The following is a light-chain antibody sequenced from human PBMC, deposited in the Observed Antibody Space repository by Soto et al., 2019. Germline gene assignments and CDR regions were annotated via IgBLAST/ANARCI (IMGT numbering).Light chain of an antibody. Sequence: DIVLTQSPGTLSLSPGERATLSSRASQSLTGGYLAWFQQKPGQTPRLLIYSAPNRATGIPDRFSGSGSGTDFTLTISRLVPEDFVVYYCQQNGSLPITFGQGTRLEIK. CDR2: SAP. CDR3: QQNGSLPIT. CDR1: QSLTGGY. J-gene: IGKJ5*01. V-gene: IGKV3-20*01.